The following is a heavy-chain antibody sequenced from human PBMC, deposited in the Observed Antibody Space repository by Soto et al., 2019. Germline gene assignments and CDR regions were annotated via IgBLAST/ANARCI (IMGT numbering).Heavy chain of an antibody. V-gene: IGHV4-4*02. CDR1: GGSISSTFW. Sequence: ASETLSLTCAVSGGSISSTFWWSWVRQPPGKGLEWIGETFHSGTTNKNPSLRSRVTISLDKSRNQFSLNLTSMTAADTAVYYCARVDYRVAFDIWGQGTMVTVSS. CDR3: ARVDYRVAFDI. J-gene: IGHJ3*02. D-gene: IGHD4-4*01. CDR2: TFHSGTT.